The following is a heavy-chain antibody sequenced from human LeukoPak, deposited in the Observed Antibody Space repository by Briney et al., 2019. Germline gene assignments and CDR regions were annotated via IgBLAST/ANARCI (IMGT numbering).Heavy chain of an antibody. Sequence: PSETLSLTCTVSGGSISSSSYYWGWIRQPPGKGLEWIGSVYYTGASYYNPSLKSRVTISVDTSKNQFSLKLSSVTAADTAVYYCARSSSWYPPVDYWGQGTLVTVSS. CDR2: VYYTGAS. CDR3: ARSSSWYPPVDY. J-gene: IGHJ4*02. D-gene: IGHD6-13*01. CDR1: GGSISSSSYY. V-gene: IGHV4-39*07.